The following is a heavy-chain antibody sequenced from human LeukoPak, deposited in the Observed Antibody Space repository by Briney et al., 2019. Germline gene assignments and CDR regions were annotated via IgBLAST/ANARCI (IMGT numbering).Heavy chain of an antibody. CDR1: GYTFTSYD. Sequence: SVKVSCKASGYTFTSYDISWVRQAPGQGLEWMGRIIPILGIANYAQKFQGRVTITADKSTSTAYMELSSLRSEDTAVYYCDSRLVGGDAFDIWGQGTMVTVSS. J-gene: IGHJ3*02. CDR3: DSRLVGGDAFDI. D-gene: IGHD2-2*01. CDR2: IIPILGIA. V-gene: IGHV1-69*04.